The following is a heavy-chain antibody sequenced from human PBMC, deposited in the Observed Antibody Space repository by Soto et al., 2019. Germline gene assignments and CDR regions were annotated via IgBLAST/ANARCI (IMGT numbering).Heavy chain of an antibody. CDR3: ARAYGGRFDY. CDR1: GYSFTTNW. V-gene: IGHV5-51*01. CDR2: IYPSDSDT. Sequence: GESLKISCKASGYSFTTNWICWVRQMPGEGLEWMGIIYPSDSDTGYSPSFQGQVTISADKSISTAYLQWSSLKASDTAMYYCARAYGGRFDYWGQGTLVTVSS. J-gene: IGHJ4*02. D-gene: IGHD2-15*01.